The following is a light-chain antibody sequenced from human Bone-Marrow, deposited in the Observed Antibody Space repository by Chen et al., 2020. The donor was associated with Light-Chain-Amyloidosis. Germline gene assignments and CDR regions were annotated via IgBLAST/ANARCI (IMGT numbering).Light chain of an antibody. Sequence: QSALAPPPSASGSPGQSVTISCAGPSRDVGNYKYVSWYQQHPGKAPKLMIYEVSTRPSGVPVCFSCSKSANTASLTVAGLQAEDEADYHCSSYAGSNNFVFGTGTKVTVL. J-gene: IGLJ1*01. CDR1: SRDVGNYKY. CDR2: EVS. CDR3: SSYAGSNNFV. V-gene: IGLV2-8*01.